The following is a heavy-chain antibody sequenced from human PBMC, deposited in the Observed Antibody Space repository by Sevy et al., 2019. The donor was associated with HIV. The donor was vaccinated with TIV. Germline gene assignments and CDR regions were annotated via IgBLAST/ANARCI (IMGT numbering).Heavy chain of an antibody. CDR2: IYYSGST. CDR3: ARESIDTDGDLDY. Sequence: SETLSLTCAVSGGSFNNYDWSWIRQPPGKGLQGIGYIYYSGSTNCNPTLKSRVIMSLDTYKNKFSLMLSPVTAADAAIYCSARESIDTDGDLDYWGQGTTVTVSS. D-gene: IGHD6-6*01. CDR1: GGSFNNYD. J-gene: IGHJ4*01. V-gene: IGHV4-59*01.